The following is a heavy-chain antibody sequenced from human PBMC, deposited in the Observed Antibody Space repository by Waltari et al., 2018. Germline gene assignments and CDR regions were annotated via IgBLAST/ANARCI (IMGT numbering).Heavy chain of an antibody. CDR3: AKDPKYYDSSGKGGVDY. Sequence: QVQLVESGGGVVQPGGSLRLSCAASGFTFSSYGMHWVRQAPGQGLEWVAFIRYDGSNKYYADSVKGRFTISRDNSKNTLYLQMNSLRAEDTAVYYCAKDPKYYDSSGKGGVDYWGQGTLVTVSS. CDR2: IRYDGSNK. J-gene: IGHJ4*02. V-gene: IGHV3-30*02. CDR1: GFTFSSYG. D-gene: IGHD3-22*01.